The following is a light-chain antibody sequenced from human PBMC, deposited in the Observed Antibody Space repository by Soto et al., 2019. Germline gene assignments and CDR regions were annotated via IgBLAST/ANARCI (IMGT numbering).Light chain of an antibody. Sequence: QSALTQPPSASGSPGQSVTISCTGTSSDVGGFNYVSWYQQHPGKAPKLVISEVSKRPSGVPDRFSGSKSGNTASLTVSGLQAEDEADYYCFSYAGGDNYVFGTGTKLTVL. J-gene: IGLJ1*01. CDR2: EVS. V-gene: IGLV2-8*01. CDR1: SSDVGGFNY. CDR3: FSYAGGDNYV.